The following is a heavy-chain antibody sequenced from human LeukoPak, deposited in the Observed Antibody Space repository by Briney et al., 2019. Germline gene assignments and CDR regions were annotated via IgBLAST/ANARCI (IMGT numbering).Heavy chain of an antibody. J-gene: IGHJ4*02. Sequence: GGSLRLSCAASGFTFSDYYMSWIRQAPGKGLEWVSYISSSGSTIYYADSVKGRFTISRDNAKNSLYLQMNSLRAEDTALYHCARDLKYYDSSGYYWNYWGQGTLVTVSS. D-gene: IGHD3-22*01. V-gene: IGHV3-11*01. CDR3: ARDLKYYDSSGYYWNY. CDR1: GFTFSDYY. CDR2: ISSSGSTI.